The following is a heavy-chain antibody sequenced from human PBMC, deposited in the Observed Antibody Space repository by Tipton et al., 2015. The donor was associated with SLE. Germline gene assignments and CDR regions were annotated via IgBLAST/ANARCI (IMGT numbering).Heavy chain of an antibody. V-gene: IGHV4-59*08. D-gene: IGHD6-13*01. CDR1: GGSISSYY. CDR2: IYYSGST. J-gene: IGHJ6*02. CDR3: ARQGQQLVRPYYYGMDV. Sequence: TLSLTCTVSGGSISSYYWSWIRQPPGKGLEWIGYIYYSGSTNYNPSLKSRVTISVDTSKNQFSLELSSVTAADTAVYYCARQGQQLVRPYYYGMDVWGQGTTVTVSS.